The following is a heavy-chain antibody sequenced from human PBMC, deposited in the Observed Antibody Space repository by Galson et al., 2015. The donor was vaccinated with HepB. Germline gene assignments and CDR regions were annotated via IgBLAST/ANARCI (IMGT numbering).Heavy chain of an antibody. V-gene: IGHV3-11*01. Sequence: SLRLSCAASGFTFSGYYMTWIRQAPGKGLEWISYISSSGDAMHYADSVKGRFTISRDNARNSLYLQMSSLRVGDTAVYYCARDPPGGVAPLGYWGQGTRVTVSS. CDR1: GFTFSGYY. CDR3: ARDPPGGVAPLGY. CDR2: ISSSGDAM. J-gene: IGHJ4*02. D-gene: IGHD3-16*01.